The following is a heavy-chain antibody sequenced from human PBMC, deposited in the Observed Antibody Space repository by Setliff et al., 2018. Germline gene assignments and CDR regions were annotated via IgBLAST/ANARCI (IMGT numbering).Heavy chain of an antibody. CDR2: TYSGDST. J-gene: IGHJ4*02. V-gene: IGHV3-53*01. CDR3: AKDGVGPTYTYFFDY. CDR1: GFIVSNNE. Sequence: GGSLRLSCEVSGFIVSNNEMSWVRQAPGKGLEWVSVTYSGDSTYYADSVRGRFTISRDNSKNSLYLQMNSLRAEDTAVYYCAKDGVGPTYTYFFDYWGQGTQVTVSS. D-gene: IGHD1-26*01.